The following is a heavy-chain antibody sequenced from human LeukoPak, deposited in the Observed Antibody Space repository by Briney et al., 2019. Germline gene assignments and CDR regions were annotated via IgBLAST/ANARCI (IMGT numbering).Heavy chain of an antibody. CDR2: IYYSGST. CDR1: GGSISSGGYY. J-gene: IGHJ3*02. CDR3: ARVRYYYDSSGYYPDAFDI. Sequence: SQTLSLTCTVSGGSISSGGYYWSWIRQHPGKGLEWIGYIYYSGSTYYNPSLKSRVTISVDTSKNQFSLKLSSVTAADTAVYYCARVRYYYDSSGYYPDAFDIWGRGTMVTVSS. D-gene: IGHD3-22*01. V-gene: IGHV4-31*03.